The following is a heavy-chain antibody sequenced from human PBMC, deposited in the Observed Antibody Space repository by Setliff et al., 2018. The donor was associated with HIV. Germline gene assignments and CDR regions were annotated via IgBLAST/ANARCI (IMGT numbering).Heavy chain of an antibody. J-gene: IGHJ3*02. CDR1: GFTFSDYY. CDR3: AINYYDSSGFAFDI. D-gene: IGHD3-22*01. V-gene: IGHV3-11*04. CDR2: ISSTGGTI. Sequence: GGSLRLSCAASGFTFSDYYMSWIRQAPGKGLEWVSYISSTGGTIYYADSVKGRFTISRDNAKNSLYLQMNSLRAEDTAVYYCAINYYDSSGFAFDIWGQGTMVT.